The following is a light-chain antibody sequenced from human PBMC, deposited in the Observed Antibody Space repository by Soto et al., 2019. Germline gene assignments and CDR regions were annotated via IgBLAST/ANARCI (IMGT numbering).Light chain of an antibody. V-gene: IGKV3-20*01. CDR1: QGVSGGY. CDR2: GAS. J-gene: IGKJ1*01. Sequence: EIVLTQSPGTLSLSPGERATLSCRASQGVSGGYLAWYHQKPGQAPRLLIYGASSRATGIPNRFSGSESGTDFTLTISRLEPEDFAVYYCQHYGSSPRTFGQGTKVEIK. CDR3: QHYGSSPRT.